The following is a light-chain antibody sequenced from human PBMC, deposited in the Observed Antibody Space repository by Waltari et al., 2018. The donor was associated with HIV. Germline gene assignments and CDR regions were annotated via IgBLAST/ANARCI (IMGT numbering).Light chain of an antibody. V-gene: IGKV1-39*01. CDR3: QQSYRPPRT. CDR2: AAS. J-gene: IGKJ1*01. CDR1: QKISTY. Sequence: DIQMTQSPSSLSASVGDRVIMTCRASQKISTYLNWYQLKPGKPPQLIIYAASTLQRGVPSRVSGSGAGTDFVLTNTDLRPDDFATYFCQQSYRPPRTFGQGTTV.